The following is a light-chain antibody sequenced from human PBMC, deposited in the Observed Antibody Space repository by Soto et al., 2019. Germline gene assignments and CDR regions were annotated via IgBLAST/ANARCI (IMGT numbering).Light chain of an antibody. J-gene: IGKJ1*01. V-gene: IGKV3-15*01. CDR1: QSVGSN. CDR3: QQYGSSGT. CDR2: GAP. Sequence: EIVMTQSPATLSVSPGERVTLSCRARQSVGSNLAWYQQTPGQAPSLLIYGAPTRATGIPARFSGSGSGTEFTLTISRLEPEDFAVYYCQQYGSSGTFGQGTKVDIK.